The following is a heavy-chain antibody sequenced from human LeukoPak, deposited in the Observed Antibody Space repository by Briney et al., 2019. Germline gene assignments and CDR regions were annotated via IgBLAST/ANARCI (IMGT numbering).Heavy chain of an antibody. CDR2: ISGGGSNT. V-gene: IGHV3-23*01. CDR3: AKNLDSNGYSPLDY. CDR1: GFTFSSYA. Sequence: GGSLRLSCAASGFTFSSYAMTWVRQAPGNGLVWVSAISGGGSNTNYADSVKGRFTISRDNSKNTLYLQMNSLRLEDTAIYYCAKNLDSNGYSPLDYWGQGTLVTVSS. D-gene: IGHD3-22*01. J-gene: IGHJ4*02.